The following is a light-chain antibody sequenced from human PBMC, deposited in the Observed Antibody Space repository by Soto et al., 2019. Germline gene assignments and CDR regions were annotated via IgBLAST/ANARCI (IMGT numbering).Light chain of an antibody. V-gene: IGKV1-27*01. Sequence: QSWSVGEQLNKNCRASQGIINYLAWYQQKQGKXPKXXIYAASTLQSGVTSRFSCISSGTDGTITVRSLRPEDGQVYRGQQYNNRPLTVGGGTKVDIK. CDR3: QQYNNRPLT. J-gene: IGKJ4*01. CDR1: QGIINY. CDR2: AAS.